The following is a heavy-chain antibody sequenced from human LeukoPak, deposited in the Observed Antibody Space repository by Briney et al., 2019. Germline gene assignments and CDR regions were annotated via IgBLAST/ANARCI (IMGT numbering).Heavy chain of an antibody. Sequence: SETLSLTCTVSGDSISSHYWSWIRQPPGKGLEWIGYIYYSGGTDYNPSLKSRVTISVDTSKNQFSLKLSSVTAADTAVYYCARLGDTGVDYWGQGTLVTVSS. CDR2: IYYSGGT. V-gene: IGHV4-59*08. J-gene: IGHJ4*02. CDR1: GDSISSHY. D-gene: IGHD5-18*01. CDR3: ARLGDTGVDY.